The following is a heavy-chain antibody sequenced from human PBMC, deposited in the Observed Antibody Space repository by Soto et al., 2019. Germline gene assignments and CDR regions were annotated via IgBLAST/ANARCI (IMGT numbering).Heavy chain of an antibody. V-gene: IGHV3-21*01. D-gene: IGHD5-12*01. CDR3: ARERLYSGYDQYYFDY. J-gene: IGHJ4*02. Sequence: EVQLVESGGGLVKPGGSLRLSCAASGFTFSSYSMDWVRQAPGKGLELVSSISSSSSHMYYADSVKGRFTISRDNAKNSLYLQMNSLRAEDTAVYYCARERLYSGYDQYYFDYWGQGTLVTVSS. CDR2: ISSSSSHM. CDR1: GFTFSSYS.